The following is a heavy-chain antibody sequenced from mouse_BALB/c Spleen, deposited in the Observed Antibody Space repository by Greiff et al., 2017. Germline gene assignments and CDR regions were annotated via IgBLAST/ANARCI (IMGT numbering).Heavy chain of an antibody. CDR1: GYTFTSYW. Sequence: VQRVESGAELAKPGASVKMSCKASGYTFTSYWMHWVKQRPGQGLEWIGYINPSTGYTEYNQKFKDKATLTADKSSSTAYMQLSSLTSEDSAVYYCARGGPYYFDYWGQGTTLTVSS. CDR3: ARGGPYYFDY. CDR2: INPSTGYT. V-gene: IGHV1-7*01. J-gene: IGHJ2*01.